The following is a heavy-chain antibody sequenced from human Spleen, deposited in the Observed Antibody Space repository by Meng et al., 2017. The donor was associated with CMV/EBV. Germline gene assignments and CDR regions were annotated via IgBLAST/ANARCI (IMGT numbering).Heavy chain of an antibody. CDR1: GGYFSPYD. V-gene: IGHV4-34*01. J-gene: IGHJ4*02. Sequence: SETLSLTCTVYGGYFSPYDWSWIRQSPGKGLEWIGKINHGGSTFYNPSLESRVTISLDMSKNQFSLGLTSVTAAATAVYYCARDSSGWYDGYFDSWGQGTLVTVSS. D-gene: IGHD6-19*01. CDR3: ARDSSGWYDGYFDS. CDR2: INHGGST.